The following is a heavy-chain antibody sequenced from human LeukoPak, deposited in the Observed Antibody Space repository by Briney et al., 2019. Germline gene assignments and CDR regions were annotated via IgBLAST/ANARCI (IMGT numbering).Heavy chain of an antibody. D-gene: IGHD1-26*01. CDR3: ARDRVGATDYFDY. Sequence: GGSLRLSCAASGFTFSSYAMHWVRQAPGKVLEWVAVISYDGSNKYYADSVKGRITISRDNSKNTLYLQMNSLRAEDTAVYYCARDRVGATDYFDYWGQGTLVTVSS. CDR1: GFTFSSYA. J-gene: IGHJ4*02. CDR2: ISYDGSNK. V-gene: IGHV3-30-3*01.